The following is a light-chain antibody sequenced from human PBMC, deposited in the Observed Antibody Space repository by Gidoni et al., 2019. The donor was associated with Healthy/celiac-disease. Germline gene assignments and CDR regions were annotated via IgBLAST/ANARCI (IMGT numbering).Light chain of an antibody. CDR3: QQYNSYSG. CDR1: QRMSSW. Sequence: DIQMTQSPSTLSASVGDRVTITCLASQRMSSWLAWYQQKPGKDPKPRIYKESSLESGVPSRFSGSGSGTEFTLTISSLRPDDFATYYCQQYNSYSGFGQGTKLEIK. V-gene: IGKV1-5*03. CDR2: KES. J-gene: IGKJ2*03.